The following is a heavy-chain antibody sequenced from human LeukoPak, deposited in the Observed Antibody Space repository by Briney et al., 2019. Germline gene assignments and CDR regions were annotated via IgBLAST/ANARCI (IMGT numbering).Heavy chain of an antibody. CDR1: GGTFSNYA. D-gene: IGHD3-16*01. CDR3: ARDSIGYVWFDP. V-gene: IGHV1-69*06. CDR2: IIPTFGTA. Sequence: SVKVSCKASGGTFSNYAISWVRQAPGQGLEWMGGIIPTFGTANYAQKFQGRVTITADKSTSTAYMELSSLRSEDTAVYYCARDSIGYVWFDPWGQGTLVTVSS. J-gene: IGHJ5*02.